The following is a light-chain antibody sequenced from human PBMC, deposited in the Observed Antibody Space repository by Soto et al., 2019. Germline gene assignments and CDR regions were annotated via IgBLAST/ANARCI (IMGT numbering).Light chain of an antibody. CDR1: QRVSTY. CDR3: QHSSDWPLT. J-gene: IGKJ2*01. V-gene: IGKV3-11*01. CDR2: EAS. Sequence: EIVLTQSPATLSLSPGERATLSCRASQRVSTYLAWYQQQPGQAPRLLIYEASNRTTGIPARFSGSGSGTDFTLTISSLGPEDFAVYYCQHSSDWPLTFGQGTKLEIK.